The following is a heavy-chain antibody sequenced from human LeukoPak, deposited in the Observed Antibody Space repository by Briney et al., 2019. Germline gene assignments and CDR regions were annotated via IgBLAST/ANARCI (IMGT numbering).Heavy chain of an antibody. Sequence: SVKVSCKASGYTFTNYGISWLRQAPGQGLEWMGGIIPIFGTANYAQKFQGRVTITADESTSTAYMELSSLRSEDTAVYYCAAPMVRGVIIHPHFDYWGQGTLVTVSS. CDR3: AAPMVRGVIIHPHFDY. CDR2: IIPIFGTA. CDR1: GYTFTNYG. J-gene: IGHJ4*02. V-gene: IGHV1-69*13. D-gene: IGHD3-10*01.